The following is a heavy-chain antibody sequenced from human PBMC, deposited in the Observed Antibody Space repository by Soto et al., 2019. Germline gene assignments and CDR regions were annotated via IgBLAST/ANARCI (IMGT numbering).Heavy chain of an antibody. J-gene: IGHJ4*02. D-gene: IGHD3-9*01. CDR2: IYYRGNA. CDR3: ARLEGLATISYYFDF. V-gene: IGHV4-39*01. Sequence: PSETLSLTCSVSDDSINSDKYYWGWIRQPPGKGMEWKGSIYYRGNAYYNPSLQTRVTISLDKSMSQFSLKLNSVTAADSAVYFCARLEGLATISYYFDFWGPGALVTVSS. CDR1: DDSINSDKYY.